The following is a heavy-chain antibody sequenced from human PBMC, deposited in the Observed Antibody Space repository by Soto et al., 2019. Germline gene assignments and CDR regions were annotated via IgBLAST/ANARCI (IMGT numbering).Heavy chain of an antibody. J-gene: IGHJ5*02. CDR2: TYTSGST. CDR3: ARTTMVRGVIIEWRFDP. D-gene: IGHD3-10*01. V-gene: IGHV4-4*07. CDR1: GGSISSYY. Sequence: SETLSLTCTVSGGSISSYYWSWIRQPAGKGLEWTGRTYTSGSTNYNPSLKSRVTMSVDTSKNQFSLKLSSVTAADTAVYYCARTTMVRGVIIEWRFDPWGQGTLVTVSS.